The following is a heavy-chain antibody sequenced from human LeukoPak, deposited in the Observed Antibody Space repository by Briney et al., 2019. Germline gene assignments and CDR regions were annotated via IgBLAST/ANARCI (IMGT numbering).Heavy chain of an antibody. V-gene: IGHV1-69*13. CDR1: GGTFSSYA. Sequence: SVKVSCKASGGTFSSYAISWVRQAPGQGLEWMGGIIPIFGTANYAQKFQGRVTITADESTSTAYMELSSLRSEDTAVYYCARGGSYPPYYFDYWGQGTLVTVSS. J-gene: IGHJ4*02. D-gene: IGHD1-26*01. CDR2: IIPIFGTA. CDR3: ARGGSYPPYYFDY.